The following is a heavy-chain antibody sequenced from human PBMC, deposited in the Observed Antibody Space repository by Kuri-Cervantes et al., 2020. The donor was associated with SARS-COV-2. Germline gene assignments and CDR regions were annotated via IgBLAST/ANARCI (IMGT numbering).Heavy chain of an antibody. V-gene: IGHV4-38-2*02. CDR1: GYSISSGYY. J-gene: IGHJ4*02. D-gene: IGHD3-16*01. Sequence: ESLKISCTVSGYSISSGYYWGWIRQPPGKGLEWIGSIYHSGSTYYNPSLKSRVTISVDTSKNQFSLKLSSVTAADTAVYYCARRGDQFDYWGQGTLVTVSS. CDR2: IYHSGST. CDR3: ARRGDQFDY.